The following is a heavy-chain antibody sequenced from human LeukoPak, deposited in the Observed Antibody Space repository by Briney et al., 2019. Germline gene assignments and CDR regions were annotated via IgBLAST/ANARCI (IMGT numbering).Heavy chain of an antibody. CDR2: IYPGDSDT. CDR1: GYSFTSYW. J-gene: IGHJ5*02. Sequence: GESLKISCKGSGYSFTSYWIGWVRQMPGKGLEWMGIIYPGDSDTRYSPSFQGQVTISADKSISTAYLQWSSLKGSDTAMYYCARVHRVNYNWFDPWGQGNLVTVSS. V-gene: IGHV5-51*01. D-gene: IGHD2-21*01. CDR3: ARVHRVNYNWFDP.